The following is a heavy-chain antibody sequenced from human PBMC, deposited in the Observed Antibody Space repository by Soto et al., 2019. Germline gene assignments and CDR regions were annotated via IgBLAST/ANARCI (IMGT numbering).Heavy chain of an antibody. CDR3: AREWSPFDY. CDR1: GVSITSYK. V-gene: IGHV4-59*01. Sequence: ASETLSLTCTVSGVSITSYKWSWIRQSPGKGLEWIAYMYSSGSSSYNPSLKSRVTISVDKSRNQYSLQLNSATAADKAVYYCAREWSPFDYWGQGILVTVYS. D-gene: IGHD2-15*01. J-gene: IGHJ4*02. CDR2: MYSSGSS.